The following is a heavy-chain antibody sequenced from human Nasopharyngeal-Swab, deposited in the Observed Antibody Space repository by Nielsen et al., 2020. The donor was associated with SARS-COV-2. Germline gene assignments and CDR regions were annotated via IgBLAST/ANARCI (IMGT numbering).Heavy chain of an antibody. J-gene: IGHJ4*02. V-gene: IGHV3-21*01. CDR1: GFTFSSYS. CDR3: ARDPDYYDSGGLLDY. CDR2: ISSSSSYI. Sequence: GESLKISCAASGFTFSSYSMNWVRQAPGKGLEWVSSISSSSSYIYYADSVKGRFTISRDNAKNSLYLQMNSLRAEDTAVYYCARDPDYYDSGGLLDYWGQGTLVTVSS. D-gene: IGHD3-22*01.